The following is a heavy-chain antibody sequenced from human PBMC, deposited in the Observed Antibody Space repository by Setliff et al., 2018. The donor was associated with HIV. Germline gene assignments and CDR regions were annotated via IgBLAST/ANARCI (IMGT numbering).Heavy chain of an antibody. CDR1: GFTLSNFD. CDR3: VKDDHGSYDRLFYFDY. CDR2: IRSDGSNK. V-gene: IGHV3-30*02. J-gene: IGHJ4*02. Sequence: GGSLRLSCAASGFTLSNFDISWVRQAPGKGLKWVASIRSDGSNKYYADSVKGRFTISRDNSKNALYLQMDSLRDEDTAVYFCVKDDHGSYDRLFYFDYWGQGTLVTVSS. D-gene: IGHD4-17*01.